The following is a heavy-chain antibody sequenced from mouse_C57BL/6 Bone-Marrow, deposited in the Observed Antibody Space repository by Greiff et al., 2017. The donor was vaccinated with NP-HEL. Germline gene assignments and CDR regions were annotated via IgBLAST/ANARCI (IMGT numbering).Heavy chain of an antibody. D-gene: IGHD2-3*01. CDR1: GFTFSDYG. CDR2: ISSGSSTI. CDR3: ARWDGYYAMDY. V-gene: IGHV5-17*01. Sequence: EVKVVESGGGLVKPGGSLKLSCAASGFTFSDYGMHWVRQAPEKGLEWVAYISSGSSTIYYADTVKGRFTISRDNAKNTLFLQMTSLRSEDTAMYYCARWDGYYAMDYWGQGTSVTVSS. J-gene: IGHJ4*01.